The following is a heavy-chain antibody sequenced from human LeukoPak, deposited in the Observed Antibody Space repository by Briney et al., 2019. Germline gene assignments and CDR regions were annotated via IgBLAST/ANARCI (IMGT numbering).Heavy chain of an antibody. CDR1: GYTFTSYA. J-gene: IGHJ4*02. CDR2: ISAYNGNT. Sequence: ASVKVSCKASGYTFTSYAMNWVRQAPGQGLEWMGWISAYNGNTNYAQKLQGRVTMTTDTSTSTAYMELRSLRSDDTAVYYCARAVGATWRAYFDYWGQGTLVTVSS. D-gene: IGHD1-26*01. CDR3: ARAVGATWRAYFDY. V-gene: IGHV1-18*01.